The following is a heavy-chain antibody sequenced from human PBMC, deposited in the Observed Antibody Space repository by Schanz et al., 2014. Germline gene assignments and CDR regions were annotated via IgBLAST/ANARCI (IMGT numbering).Heavy chain of an antibody. CDR3: TRGSGSRSYGWYYDS. Sequence: EVQLVESGGGLVQPGGSLRLSCAASGFTFSSYGINWVRQAPGKGLEWVSYISSSSSYIYYADSVKGRFTISRDNAKNTLYLQMNSVRAEDSAVYYCTRGSGSRSYGWYYDSWGQGTLVTVSS. D-gene: IGHD3-10*01. J-gene: IGHJ4*02. CDR1: GFTFSSYG. V-gene: IGHV3-48*04. CDR2: ISSSSSYI.